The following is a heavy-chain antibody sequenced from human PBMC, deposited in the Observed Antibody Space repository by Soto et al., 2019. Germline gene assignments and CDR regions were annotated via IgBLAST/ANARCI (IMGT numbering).Heavy chain of an antibody. Sequence: QVQLVQSVAEMKKPGSPVKVSCQPSGGTFNTYAMNWVRQAPGQVPEWMGDISPMFGAANYAPKFQGRVTMTADESTGTSYMQLSSLTSEDTALYFCAREVQVHTPAFVYWGQGTLVTVSS. CDR3: AREVQVHTPAFVY. CDR1: GGTFNTYA. J-gene: IGHJ4*02. V-gene: IGHV1-69*19. D-gene: IGHD3-10*01. CDR2: ISPMFGAA.